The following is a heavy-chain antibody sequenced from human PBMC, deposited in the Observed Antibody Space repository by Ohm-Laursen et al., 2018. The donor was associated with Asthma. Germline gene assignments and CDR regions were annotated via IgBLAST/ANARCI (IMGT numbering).Heavy chain of an antibody. D-gene: IGHD2-2*01. J-gene: IGHJ6*02. V-gene: IGHV3-30*18. CDR1: GFTFSSYG. CDR2: ISSDGSNQ. Sequence: LSLSCAASGFTFSSYGMHWVRQAPGKGLEWVAVISSDGSNQYYGDSVKGRFTISRDNSKKMVYLQMNSLRAEDTAVYHCAKPVVPVYYDGMDVWGQGTTVTVSS. CDR3: AKPVVPVYYDGMDV.